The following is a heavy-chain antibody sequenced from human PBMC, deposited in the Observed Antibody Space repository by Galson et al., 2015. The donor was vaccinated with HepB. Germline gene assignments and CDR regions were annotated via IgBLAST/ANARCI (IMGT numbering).Heavy chain of an antibody. Sequence: SLRHSCAASGFTFSRHSMNWVRQAPGKGLEWVSSISSSSTYTHYADSVKGRFSISRDDAKNSLFLQMNSLRAEDTAVYYCAREAVGGGYDYIWGTYRHYFDSWGQGTLVTVSS. J-gene: IGHJ4*02. CDR2: ISSSSTYT. V-gene: IGHV3-21*01. CDR3: AREAVGGGYDYIWGTYRHYFDS. CDR1: GFTFSRHS. D-gene: IGHD3-16*02.